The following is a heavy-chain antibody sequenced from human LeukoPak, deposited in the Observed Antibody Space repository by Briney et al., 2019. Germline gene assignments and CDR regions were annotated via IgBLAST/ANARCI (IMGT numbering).Heavy chain of an antibody. CDR1: GFTFGDYA. CDR2: ISWNSGSI. CDR3: AKDIRALGDGNWFDP. V-gene: IGHV3-9*01. J-gene: IGHJ5*02. Sequence: PGGSLRLSCAASGFTFGDYAMHWVRQAPGKGLEWVSGISWNSGSIGYADSVKGRFTISRDNAKNSLYLQMNSLRAEDTALYYCAKDIRALGDGNWFDPWGQGTLVTVSS. D-gene: IGHD3-16*01.